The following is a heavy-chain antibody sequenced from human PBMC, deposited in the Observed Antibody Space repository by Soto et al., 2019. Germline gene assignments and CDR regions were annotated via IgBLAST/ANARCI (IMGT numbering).Heavy chain of an antibody. Sequence: SSETLSLTCTVSGGSISSGGYYWSWIRQHPGKGLEWIGYIYYSGSTYYNPSLKSRVTISVDTSKNQFSLKLSSVTAADTAVYYCARGLVVAYDYWGQGTLVTVAS. J-gene: IGHJ4*02. V-gene: IGHV4-31*03. CDR1: GGSISSGGYY. D-gene: IGHD2-21*01. CDR3: ARGLVVAYDY. CDR2: IYYSGST.